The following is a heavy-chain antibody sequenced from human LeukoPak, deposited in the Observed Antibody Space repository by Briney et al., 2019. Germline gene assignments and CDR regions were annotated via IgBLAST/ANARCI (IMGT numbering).Heavy chain of an antibody. Sequence: SETLSLTCTVSGASITDYYWSWIRQPPAKGLEWIGYIYYTGSPNYNPSLKSRVTLSLDTSQNQFSLKLTSVTAVDTAVYYCAYGGDAYKTGYWGQGTLVTVSS. CDR1: GASITDYY. CDR3: AYGGDAYKTGY. J-gene: IGHJ4*02. D-gene: IGHD5-24*01. V-gene: IGHV4-59*01. CDR2: IYYTGSP.